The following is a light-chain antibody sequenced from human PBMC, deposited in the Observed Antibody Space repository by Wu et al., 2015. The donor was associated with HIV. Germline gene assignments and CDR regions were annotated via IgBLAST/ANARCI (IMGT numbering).Light chain of an antibody. V-gene: IGKV1-39*01. J-gene: IGKJ4*01. CDR1: HRISNY. Sequence: DIQMTQSPSSLSASVGDRVTITCRASHRISNYLNWYQHQPGKAPKLLIYAASALQSGVPSRFSGSGSGTDFTLTISSLQLEDYAIYYCQQSDTTPVTFGGGTKVEIK. CDR2: AAS. CDR3: QQSDTTPVT.